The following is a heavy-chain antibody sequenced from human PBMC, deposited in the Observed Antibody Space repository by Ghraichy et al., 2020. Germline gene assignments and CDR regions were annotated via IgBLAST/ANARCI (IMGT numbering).Heavy chain of an antibody. CDR2: TYYRSKWYS. D-gene: IGHD4-17*01. CDR3: ARSHYRDYSFVFDS. Sequence: SQTLSLTCAISGDSVSSNSVAWSWIRQSPSRGLEWLGRTYYRSKWYSDYTISVKGRVTINPDTSKNQFSLQLNSVTPEDTAVYYYARSHYRDYSFVFDSWGQGTLVTVSS. CDR1: GDSVSSNSVA. J-gene: IGHJ4*02. V-gene: IGHV6-1*01.